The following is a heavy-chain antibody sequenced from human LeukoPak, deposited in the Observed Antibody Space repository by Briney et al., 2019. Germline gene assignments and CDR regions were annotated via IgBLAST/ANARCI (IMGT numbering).Heavy chain of an antibody. CDR2: IIPIFGTA. D-gene: IGHD3-22*01. Sequence: ASVKVSCKASGGTFSSYAISWVRQAPGQGLEWMGGIIPIFGTANYAQKFQGRVTITADKSTSTAYMELSSLRSEDTAVYYCARAIYYYDSSGYYFRPGYYYYYMDVWGKGTTVTVSS. CDR1: GGTFSSYA. CDR3: ARAIYYYDSSGYYFRPGYYYYYMDV. V-gene: IGHV1-69*06. J-gene: IGHJ6*03.